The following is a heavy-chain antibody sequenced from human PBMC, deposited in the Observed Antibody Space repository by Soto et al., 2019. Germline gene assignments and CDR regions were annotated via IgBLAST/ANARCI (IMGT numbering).Heavy chain of an antibody. D-gene: IGHD3-9*01. V-gene: IGHV4-59*01. CDR2: IYHSGST. J-gene: IGHJ4*02. CDR3: ARGMAEEQIFYYFDY. CDR1: GGSISSYY. Sequence: SETLSLTCTVSGGSISSYYWSWIRQPPGKGLEYIGYIYHSGSTNYNPSLKSRVTISLDASKNQFSLRLSSVTAADTAVYYCARGMAEEQIFYYFDYWGQGALVTVSS.